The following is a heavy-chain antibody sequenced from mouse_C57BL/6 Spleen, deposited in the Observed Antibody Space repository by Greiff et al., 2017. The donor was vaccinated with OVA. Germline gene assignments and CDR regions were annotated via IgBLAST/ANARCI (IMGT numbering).Heavy chain of an antibody. D-gene: IGHD2-12*01. CDR1: GFTFSNYW. CDR2: IRLKSDNYAT. CDR3: TSYSEAY. Sequence: EVMLVESGGGLVQPGGSMKLSCVASGFTFSNYWMYWVRQSPEKGLEWVAQIRLKSDNYATHYAESVKGRFTISRDDSKSSVYLQMNNLRAEDTGIYYCTSYSEAYWGQGTLVTVSA. V-gene: IGHV6-3*01. J-gene: IGHJ3*01.